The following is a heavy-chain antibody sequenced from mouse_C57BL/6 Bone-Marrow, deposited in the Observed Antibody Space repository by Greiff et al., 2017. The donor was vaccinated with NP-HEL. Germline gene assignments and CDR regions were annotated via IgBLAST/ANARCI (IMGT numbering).Heavy chain of an antibody. J-gene: IGHJ3*01. Sequence: QVQLQQSGAELVRPGASVTLSCKASGYTFTDYEMHWVKQTPVHGLEWIGAIDPETGGTAYNQKFKGKAILTADKSSSTAYMELRSLTSEDSAVYYCTRVGYGSSSAWFAYWGQRTLVTVSA. D-gene: IGHD1-1*01. CDR1: GYTFTDYE. V-gene: IGHV1-15*01. CDR2: IDPETGGT. CDR3: TRVGYGSSSAWFAY.